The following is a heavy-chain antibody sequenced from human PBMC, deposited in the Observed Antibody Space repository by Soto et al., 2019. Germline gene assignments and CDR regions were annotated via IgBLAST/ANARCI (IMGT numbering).Heavy chain of an antibody. CDR3: ARDQWCGGDSCNAGAGVDS. CDR2: VSPYKGDT. D-gene: IGHD2-21*02. CDR1: GYTFATSG. Sequence: QVQLVQSGGEVKKPGASVKVSCKASGYTFATSGVTWVRQAPGQGLEYMGWVSPYKGDTNYAQRVQDRVTMTTDTATRTAYMERRSRKSDDTAVYYCARDQWCGGDSCNAGAGVDSWGKGTMVTVSP. J-gene: IGHJ4*02. V-gene: IGHV1-18*01.